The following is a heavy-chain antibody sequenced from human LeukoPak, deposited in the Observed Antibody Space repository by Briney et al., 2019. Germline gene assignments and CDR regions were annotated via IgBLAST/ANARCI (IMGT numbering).Heavy chain of an antibody. Sequence: GGSLRLSCAASGFTVSSNYMSWVRQAPGKGLEWVSVIYSGGSTYYADSVKGRLTISRHNSKNTLYLQMNSLRAEDTAVYYCAGLLTIFGVVSDYWGQGTLVTVSS. CDR3: AGLLTIFGVVSDY. CDR2: IYSGGST. D-gene: IGHD3-3*01. CDR1: GFTVSSNY. J-gene: IGHJ4*02. V-gene: IGHV3-53*04.